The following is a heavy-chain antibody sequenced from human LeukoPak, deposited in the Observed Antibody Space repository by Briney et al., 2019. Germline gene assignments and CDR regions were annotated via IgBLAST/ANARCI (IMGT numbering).Heavy chain of an antibody. CDR2: IYYSGSP. V-gene: IGHV4-39*07. Sequence: SETLSLTCTVSGASISSSTYYWGWIRQPPGKGLEWIGSIYYSGSPYYTPSLKSRVTISVDTSKNQFSLKLSSVTAADTAVYYCARGRGEGRGISMVRGVRAPSYNWFDPWGHGTLVTVSS. D-gene: IGHD3-10*01. CDR3: ARGRGEGRGISMVRGVRAPSYNWFDP. J-gene: IGHJ5*02. CDR1: GASISSSTYY.